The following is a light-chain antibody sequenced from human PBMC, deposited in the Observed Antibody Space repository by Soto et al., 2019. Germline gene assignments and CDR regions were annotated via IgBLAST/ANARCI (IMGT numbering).Light chain of an antibody. J-gene: IGKJ2*01. V-gene: IGKV3-20*01. CDR2: GSS. CDR1: QSISSNY. Sequence: IVLTQSPGTLSLSPGTRATLSCRASQSISSNYLAWYQQKPGQPPRLLIYGSSSRSTVIPDRFSGGGSGTDFTLPISRLEPEAFALYYCHHYCASPYTFGQATKLEIK. CDR3: HHYCASPYT.